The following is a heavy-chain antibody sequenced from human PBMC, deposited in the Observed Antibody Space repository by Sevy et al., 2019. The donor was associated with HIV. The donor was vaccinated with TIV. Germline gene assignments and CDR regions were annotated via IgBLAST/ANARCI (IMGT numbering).Heavy chain of an antibody. Sequence: GGSLRLSCAASGFTFSSYSMNWVRQAPGKGLEWVSSISSSSSYIYYADSVKGRFTISRDNAKNSLYLQMNSPRAEDTAVYYCARDIPTTGGTFFLYYYYGMDVWGQGTTVTVSS. CDR2: ISSSSSYI. D-gene: IGHD1-1*01. J-gene: IGHJ6*02. V-gene: IGHV3-21*01. CDR1: GFTFSSYS. CDR3: ARDIPTTGGTFFLYYYYGMDV.